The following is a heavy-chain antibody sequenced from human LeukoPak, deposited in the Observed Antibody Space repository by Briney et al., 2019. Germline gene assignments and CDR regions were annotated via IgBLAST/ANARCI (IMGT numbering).Heavy chain of an antibody. V-gene: IGHV3-21*01. Sequence: PGGSLRLSCAASGFTFSNYSMNWVRQAPGKGLEWVSSISSSSSYIYYADSVKGRFTISRDNAKNSLYLQMNSLRAEDTAVYYCASPSSSWSRPPLAWGQGTLVTVSS. CDR3: ASPSSSWSRPPLA. J-gene: IGHJ5*02. CDR2: ISSSSSYI. CDR1: GFTFSNYS. D-gene: IGHD6-13*01.